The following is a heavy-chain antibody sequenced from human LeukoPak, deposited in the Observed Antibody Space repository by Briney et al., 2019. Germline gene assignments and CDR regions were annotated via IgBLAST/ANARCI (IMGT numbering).Heavy chain of an antibody. V-gene: IGHV1-24*01. D-gene: IGHD3-10*01. Sequence: ASVNVSCKVSGYTLTELSMHWVRQAPGKGLEWMGGFDPEDGETIYAQKFQGRVTMTEDTSTDTAYMELSSLRSEDTAVYYCATGSRGLWFGELSYAFDIWGQGTMVTVSS. CDR3: ATGSRGLWFGELSYAFDI. CDR1: GYTLTELS. CDR2: FDPEDGET. J-gene: IGHJ3*02.